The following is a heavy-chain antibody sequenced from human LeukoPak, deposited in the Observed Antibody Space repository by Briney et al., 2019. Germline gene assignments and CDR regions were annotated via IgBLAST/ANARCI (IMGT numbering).Heavy chain of an antibody. CDR3: VKDLYYDNSGYYSGAFDY. CDR1: GFTFKKYA. V-gene: IGHV3-64D*06. D-gene: IGHD3-22*01. J-gene: IGHJ4*02. Sequence: QPGGSLRLSCSASGFTFKKYAMHWVRQAPGKGLEYVSAINSNGGRTYYADSVKGRFTISRDNSKNTLFLQMSSLRVEDTAVYYWVKDLYYDNSGYYSGAFDYWGQGTLVTVSS. CDR2: INSNGGRT.